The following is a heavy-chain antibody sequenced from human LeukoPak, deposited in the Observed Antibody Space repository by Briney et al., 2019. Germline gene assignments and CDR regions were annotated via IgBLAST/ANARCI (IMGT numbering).Heavy chain of an antibody. CDR3: AKLGLELRVRDY. CDR1: GFTFSSYA. V-gene: IGHV3-23*01. CDR2: ISGSGGST. J-gene: IGHJ4*02. D-gene: IGHD1-7*01. Sequence: GGSLRLSCAASGFTFSSYAMSWVRQAPGKGLEWVSAISGSGGSTYYADSVKGRFTITRDNSKNTLYLQMNSLRAEDTAVYYCAKLGLELRVRDYWGQGTLVTVSS.